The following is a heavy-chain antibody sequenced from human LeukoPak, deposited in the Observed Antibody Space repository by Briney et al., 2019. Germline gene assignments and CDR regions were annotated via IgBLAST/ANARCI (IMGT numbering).Heavy chain of an antibody. Sequence: GGSLRLSCAASGFTFSSYSMNWVRQAPGKGLEWVSYISSSSSTIYYAGSVKGRFTISRDNAKNTLYLRMNSLRAEDTAVYYCAKVEGGWTAAGPNFDYWGQGTLVTVSS. V-gene: IGHV3-48*04. J-gene: IGHJ4*02. CDR1: GFTFSSYS. CDR2: ISSSSSTI. D-gene: IGHD6-13*01. CDR3: AKVEGGWTAAGPNFDY.